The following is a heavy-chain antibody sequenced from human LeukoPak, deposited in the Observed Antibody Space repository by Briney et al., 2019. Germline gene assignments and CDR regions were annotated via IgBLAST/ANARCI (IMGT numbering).Heavy chain of an antibody. CDR1: GYTFTGYY. CDR3: ARFTRFVSSGWSHDAFDI. J-gene: IGHJ3*02. CDR2: INPNSGGT. D-gene: IGHD6-19*01. Sequence: ASVKVSCKASGYTFTGYYMHWVRQAPGQGLEWMGWINPNSGGTNYAQKFQGRVTMTRDTSISPAYMELSRLRSDDTAVYYCARFTRFVSSGWSHDAFDIWGQGTMVTVSS. V-gene: IGHV1-2*02.